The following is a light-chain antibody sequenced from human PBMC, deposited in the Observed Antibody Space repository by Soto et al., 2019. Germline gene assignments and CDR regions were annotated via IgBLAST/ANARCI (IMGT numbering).Light chain of an antibody. Sequence: EIVLTQSPGTLSLSPEERATLSCRASQSVSSSSLAWYQQKPGQAPRLLIYGASTRATGIPDRFSGSESGTDFTLIISRLEPEDFAVYSCQQYGSSPSFGGGTKVEIK. V-gene: IGKV3-20*01. CDR3: QQYGSSPS. CDR1: QSVSSSS. J-gene: IGKJ4*01. CDR2: GAS.